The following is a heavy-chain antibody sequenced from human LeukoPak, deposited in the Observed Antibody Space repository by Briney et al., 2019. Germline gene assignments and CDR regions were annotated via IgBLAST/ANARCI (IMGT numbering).Heavy chain of an antibody. D-gene: IGHD2-15*01. J-gene: IGHJ4*02. V-gene: IGHV4-59*08. CDR1: GGSISPYY. CDR2: IYYTGST. Sequence: SETLSLTCTVSGGSISPYYGSCIRQPPGKALEWIGFIYYTGSTNYNPSLKSRVTISLDTSKNQFSLRLSSVTAADMAVYYCARQRMGSECYFDNWGQGTLVTVSS. CDR3: ARQRMGSECYFDN.